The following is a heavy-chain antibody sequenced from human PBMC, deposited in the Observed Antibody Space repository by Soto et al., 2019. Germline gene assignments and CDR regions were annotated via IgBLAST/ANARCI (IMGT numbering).Heavy chain of an antibody. V-gene: IGHV3-23*01. CDR2: ISGSGGST. D-gene: IGHD3-22*01. CDR3: VKVSHYYDRSGYFPSGFDF. Sequence: GSLRLSCGVAGFTCSSYAMSCVRQTPGKWLEWVSVISGSGGSTYYAVSVKGRFTISRDNSKNTLYLQMNSLRAEETAVYYCVKVSHYYDRSGYFPSGFDFWGQGTLVTVSS. CDR1: GFTCSSYA. J-gene: IGHJ4*02.